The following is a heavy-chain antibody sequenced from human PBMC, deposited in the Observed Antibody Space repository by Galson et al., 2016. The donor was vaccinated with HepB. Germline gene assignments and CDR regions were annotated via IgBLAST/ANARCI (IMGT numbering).Heavy chain of an antibody. Sequence: SLRLSCAASGFSINTYWMHWVRQAPGKGLVWVSRINSDGSSTNYADSVKGRFTISRDNSKNTLYVEMNSLRAEDTAVYFCAKTKRSLEWYGAYDVWGQGTPVIVSS. CDR3: AKTKRSLEWYGAYDV. CDR2: INSDGSST. V-gene: IGHV3-74*01. J-gene: IGHJ3*01. D-gene: IGHD3-3*01. CDR1: GFSINTYW.